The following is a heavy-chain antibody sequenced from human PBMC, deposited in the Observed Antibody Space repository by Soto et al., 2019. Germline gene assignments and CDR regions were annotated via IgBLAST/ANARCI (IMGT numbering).Heavy chain of an antibody. CDR1: GFTFSNHW. Sequence: PGGSLRLSCAASGFTFSNHWMHWVRQAPGKGLVWVSRINSDESSTTYADSVKGRFTISRDNAKNTLYLQMNSLRAEDTAVYYCARALRSSGYYYFDYWGQGTLVTVSS. V-gene: IGHV3-74*01. J-gene: IGHJ4*02. D-gene: IGHD3-22*01. CDR3: ARALRSSGYYYFDY. CDR2: INSDESST.